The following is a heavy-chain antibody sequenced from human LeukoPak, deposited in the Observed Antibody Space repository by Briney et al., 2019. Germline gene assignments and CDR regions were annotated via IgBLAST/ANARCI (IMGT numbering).Heavy chain of an antibody. D-gene: IGHD3-10*01. CDR1: GGSFSGYY. Sequence: SETLSLTCAVYGGSFSGYYWSWIRQPPGKGLEWIGEINHSGSTNYNPSLKSRVTISVDTSKNQFSLKLSSVTAADTAVYYCARGLFVRWFGGSPYYYYMDVWGKGTTVTVSS. J-gene: IGHJ6*03. CDR3: ARGLFVRWFGGSPYYYYMDV. CDR2: INHSGST. V-gene: IGHV4-34*01.